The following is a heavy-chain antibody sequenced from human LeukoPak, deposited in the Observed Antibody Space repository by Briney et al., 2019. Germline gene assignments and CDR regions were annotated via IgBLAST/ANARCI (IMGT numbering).Heavy chain of an antibody. CDR2: ISGSGGST. CDR3: AKFGLAGSGRYHDAFDI. V-gene: IGHV3-23*01. Sequence: GGSLRLSCAASGFTFSSYAMSWVRQAPGKGLEWVSAISGSGGSTYYADSVKGRSTISRDNSKNTLYLQMNSLRAEDTAVYYCAKFGLAGSGRYHDAFDIWGQGTMVTVSS. D-gene: IGHD3-10*01. J-gene: IGHJ3*02. CDR1: GFTFSSYA.